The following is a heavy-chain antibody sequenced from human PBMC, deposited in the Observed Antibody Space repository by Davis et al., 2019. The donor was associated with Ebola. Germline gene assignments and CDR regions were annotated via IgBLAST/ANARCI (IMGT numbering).Heavy chain of an antibody. CDR3: ASTIAAAGIDNFYYGMDV. J-gene: IGHJ6*02. Sequence: GESLKISCKGSGYTFTTYWIFWVRQMPGKGLEWMGRIDPSDSYTNYSPSFQGHVTISADKSITTAYLQWSSLRASDTAMYYCASTIAAAGIDNFYYGMDVWGQGTTVTVSS. CDR2: IDPSDSYT. V-gene: IGHV5-10-1*01. CDR1: GYTFTTYW. D-gene: IGHD6-13*01.